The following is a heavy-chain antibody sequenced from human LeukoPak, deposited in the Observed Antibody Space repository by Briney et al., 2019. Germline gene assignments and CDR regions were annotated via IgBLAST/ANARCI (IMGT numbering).Heavy chain of an antibody. Sequence: PGGSLRLSCAASGFSFGSLAMTWVRQAPGKGLEWHSSITGGHYPTYNTDSVKGRLTLSRDHATHRLFLQIHSVRAADTAIYFCTKDPNGDYIGAFAPWGQGTLVTVSS. V-gene: IGHV3-23*01. CDR2: ITGGHYPT. J-gene: IGHJ5*02. D-gene: IGHD4-17*01. CDR1: GFSFGSLA. CDR3: TKDPNGDYIGAFAP.